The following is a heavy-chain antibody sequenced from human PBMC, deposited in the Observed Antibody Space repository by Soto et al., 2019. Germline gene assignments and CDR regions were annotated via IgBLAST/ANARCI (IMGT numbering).Heavy chain of an antibody. V-gene: IGHV4-39*07. D-gene: IGHD3-3*01. CDR2: IYYSGNT. CDR1: GGSISSSSYY. J-gene: IGHJ4*02. Sequence: PSETLSLTCTVSGGSISSSSYYWGWIRQPPGKGLEWIGSIYYSGNTNYNPSLKSRVTISVDTSKNQFSLKLRSVTAADTAVYYCARGSFWSGYYTDYWGQGTLVTVSS. CDR3: ARGSFWSGYYTDY.